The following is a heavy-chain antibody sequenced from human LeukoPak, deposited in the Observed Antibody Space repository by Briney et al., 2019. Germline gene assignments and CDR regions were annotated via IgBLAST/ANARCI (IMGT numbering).Heavy chain of an antibody. J-gene: IGHJ3*02. Sequence: ASVKVSCKASGYTFTSYVISWVRQAPGQGLEWMGWISAYNGNTNYAQKFQGRVTMTTDTSTSTAYMELRSLRSDDTAVYYCARDNGGAYYFDTSAYYHNDAFDIWGQGTMVTVSS. CDR2: ISAYNGNT. V-gene: IGHV1-18*01. CDR1: GYTFTSYV. CDR3: ARDNGGAYYFDTSAYYHNDAFDI. D-gene: IGHD3-22*01.